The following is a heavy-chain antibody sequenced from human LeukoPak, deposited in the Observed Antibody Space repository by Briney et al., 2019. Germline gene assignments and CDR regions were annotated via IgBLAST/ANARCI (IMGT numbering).Heavy chain of an antibody. Sequence: SETLSLTCTVSGGSISSYYWSWIRQPPGKGLEWIGYIYYSGSTNYNPSLKSRVTISVDTSKNQFSLKLSSVTAADTAVYYCARWRAAMYGWFDPWGQGTLVTVSS. CDR1: GGSISSYY. CDR2: IYYSGST. V-gene: IGHV4-59*01. CDR3: ARWRAAMYGWFDP. J-gene: IGHJ5*02. D-gene: IGHD5-18*01.